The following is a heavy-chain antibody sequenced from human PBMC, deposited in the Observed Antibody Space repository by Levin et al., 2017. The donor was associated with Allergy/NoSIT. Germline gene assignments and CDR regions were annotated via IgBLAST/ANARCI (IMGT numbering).Heavy chain of an antibody. J-gene: IGHJ4*02. Sequence: GESLKISCAASGFKFSSYWMHWVRQAPGKGLVWVSRINTDGSETTYADSVKGRFTISRDNAKNTLYLQMNSLRGEDTAVYYCARGPRGAPFDYWGQGTLATVSS. CDR3: ARGPRGAPFDY. V-gene: IGHV3-74*01. CDR1: GFKFSSYW. CDR2: INTDGSET. D-gene: IGHD1-26*01.